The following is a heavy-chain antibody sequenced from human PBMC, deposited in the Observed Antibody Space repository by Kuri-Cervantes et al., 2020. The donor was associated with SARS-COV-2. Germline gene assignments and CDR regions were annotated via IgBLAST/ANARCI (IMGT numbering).Heavy chain of an antibody. D-gene: IGHD3-3*01. CDR3: ARQDYDFWTGDHDF. CDR1: GGSISSSRYY. V-gene: IGHV4-39*01. J-gene: IGHJ4*02. Sequence: SETLSLTCTVSGGSISSSRYYWGWIRQPPGKRLEWIGSTYYTGKTFYSPPLKTRVTISVDPSKNQFSLKLTSVTAADTAVYYCARQDYDFWTGDHDFWGQGNLVTVSS. CDR2: TYYTGKT.